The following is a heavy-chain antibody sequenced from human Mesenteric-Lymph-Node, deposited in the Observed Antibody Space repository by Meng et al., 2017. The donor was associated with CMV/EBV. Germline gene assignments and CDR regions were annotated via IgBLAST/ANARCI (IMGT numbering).Heavy chain of an antibody. CDR3: ATGVGYKPPTYYYYGMDV. CDR2: IIPIFGTA. V-gene: IGHV1-69*05. J-gene: IGHJ6*02. CDR1: GYTFISYG. D-gene: IGHD5-18*01. Sequence: SVKVSCKASGYTFISYGISWVRQAPGQGLQWMGGIIPIFGTATYAQNFQGRVTITTDESTSTAYMELTSLRSEDTAVYYCATGVGYKPPTYYYYGMDVWGQGTTVTVSS.